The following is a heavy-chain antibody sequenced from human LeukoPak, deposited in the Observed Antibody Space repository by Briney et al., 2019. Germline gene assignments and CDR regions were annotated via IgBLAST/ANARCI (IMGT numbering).Heavy chain of an antibody. Sequence: ASVKVSCKASGYTFTGYYMHWVRQAPGQGLEWMGWINPNSGGTNYAQKFQGRVTMTRDTSISTAYMELSRLRSDDTAVYYCAREARHGSGVPKPDYWGQGTLVTVSS. D-gene: IGHD6-19*01. V-gene: IGHV1-2*02. CDR2: INPNSGGT. CDR3: AREARHGSGVPKPDY. CDR1: GYTFTGYY. J-gene: IGHJ4*02.